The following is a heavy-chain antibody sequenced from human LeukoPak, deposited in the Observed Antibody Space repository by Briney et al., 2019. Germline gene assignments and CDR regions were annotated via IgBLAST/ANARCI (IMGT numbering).Heavy chain of an antibody. CDR3: ARAGGDSSGLFDY. D-gene: IGHD3-22*01. V-gene: IGHV3-33*08. CDR2: IWYDGSNK. Sequence: GGSLRLSCAASGFTFSSYGMHWVRQAPGKGLEWVAVIWYDGSNKYYADSVKGRFTISRDNSKNTLYLQMNSLRAEDTAVYYCARAGGDSSGLFDYWGQGTLVTVSS. J-gene: IGHJ4*02. CDR1: GFTFSSYG.